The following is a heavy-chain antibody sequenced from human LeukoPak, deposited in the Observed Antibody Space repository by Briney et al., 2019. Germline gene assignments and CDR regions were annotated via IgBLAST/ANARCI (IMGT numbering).Heavy chain of an antibody. Sequence: SETLSLTCGVSGGSISSGDYYWSWIRQPPGKGLEWIGYIYYSGSTYYNPSLKSRVTISVDTSKNQFSLKLSSVTAADTAVYYCARAIVVVPAAKRGGAFDIWGQGTMVTVSS. D-gene: IGHD2-2*01. J-gene: IGHJ3*02. CDR1: GGSISSGDYY. V-gene: IGHV4-30-4*01. CDR2: IYYSGST. CDR3: ARAIVVVPAAKRGGAFDI.